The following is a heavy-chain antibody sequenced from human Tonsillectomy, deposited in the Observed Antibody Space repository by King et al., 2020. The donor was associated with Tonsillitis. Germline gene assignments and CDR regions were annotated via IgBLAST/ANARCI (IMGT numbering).Heavy chain of an antibody. CDR1: GDTFSSYT. Sequence: QLVQSGAEVKKPGSSVKVSCKASGDTFSSYTISWVRQAPGQGLEWMGWIIPILGIPNYAQKFQGRVTITADKSTSTAYMELSSLRSDDTAVYYCARSRAGMGNCFDLRGQGTPVTVPS. D-gene: IGHD1-1*01. CDR3: ARSRAGMGNCFDL. J-gene: IGHJ5*02. CDR2: IIPILGIP. V-gene: IGHV1-69*02.